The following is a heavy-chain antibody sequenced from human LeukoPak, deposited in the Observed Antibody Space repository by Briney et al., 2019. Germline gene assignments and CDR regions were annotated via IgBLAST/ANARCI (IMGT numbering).Heavy chain of an antibody. CDR1: GFTFSTYS. CDR2: ISGNSRHI. D-gene: IGHD3-22*01. Sequence: KPGGSLRLSCAASGFTFSTYSMNTVRQPPGKGLGWVSFISGNSRHIYYADSVKGRYTNSRDNAKNSLYLQMNKLRAEDTAVYYCARDDYYDSSGYYTDYWGQGTLVTVSS. V-gene: IGHV3-21*01. CDR3: ARDDYYDSSGYYTDY. J-gene: IGHJ4*02.